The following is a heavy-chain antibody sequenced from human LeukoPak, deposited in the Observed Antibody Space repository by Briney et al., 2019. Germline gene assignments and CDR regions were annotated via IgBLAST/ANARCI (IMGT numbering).Heavy chain of an antibody. CDR3: TREDPSSWDYVLH. CDR2: INPNSGGT. Sequence: GSASVSCKASGYTFTDYYIHWVRQAPGQGLEGMGRINPNSGGTEIAQTFKGRVTITRDTTISTAYMAVNSLRSDDTAVFYCTREDPSSWDYVLHWGQGTLVTVSS. D-gene: IGHD4-17*01. J-gene: IGHJ4*02. CDR1: GYTFTDYY. V-gene: IGHV1-2*06.